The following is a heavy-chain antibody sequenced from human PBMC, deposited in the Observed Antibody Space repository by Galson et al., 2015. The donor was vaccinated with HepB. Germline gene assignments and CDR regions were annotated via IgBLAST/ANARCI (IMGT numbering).Heavy chain of an antibody. Sequence: SLRLSCAASGFTFSSYAMHWVRQAPGKGLEWVAVISYDGSNKYYADSVKGRFTISRDNSKNTLYLQMNSLRAEDTAVYYCARDDFWSGYYTGENAFDIWGQGTMVTVSS. CDR2: ISYDGSNK. D-gene: IGHD3-3*01. CDR3: ARDDFWSGYYTGENAFDI. CDR1: GFTFSSYA. J-gene: IGHJ3*02. V-gene: IGHV3-30-3*01.